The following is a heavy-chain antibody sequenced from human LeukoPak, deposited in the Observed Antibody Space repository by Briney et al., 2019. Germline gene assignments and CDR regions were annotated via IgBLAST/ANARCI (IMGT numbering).Heavy chain of an antibody. CDR1: GFTFSSYG. CDR3: AKSWEYSYGPKRFDY. Sequence: GRSLRLSCAASGFTFSSYGMHWVRQALGKGLEWVAVISYDGSNKYYADSVKGRFTISRDNSKNTLYLQMNSLRAEDTAVYYCAKSWEYSYGPKRFDYWGQGTLVTVSS. J-gene: IGHJ4*02. CDR2: ISYDGSNK. D-gene: IGHD5-18*01. V-gene: IGHV3-30*18.